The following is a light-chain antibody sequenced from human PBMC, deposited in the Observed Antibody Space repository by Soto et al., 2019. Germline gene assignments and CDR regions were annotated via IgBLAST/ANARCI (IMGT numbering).Light chain of an antibody. J-gene: IGKJ5*01. Sequence: VLTQSPLSLPVTPGEPGSISCRSSQSIVYSDGNNYLNWFQQRPGQSPRRLIYKASNRDSGVPDRFSGSGSGTDFTLTINSLQPEDFATYYCQQAASFPITFGQGTRVEI. CDR3: QQAASFPIT. CDR2: KAS. CDR1: QSIVYSDGNNY. V-gene: IGKV2-30*01.